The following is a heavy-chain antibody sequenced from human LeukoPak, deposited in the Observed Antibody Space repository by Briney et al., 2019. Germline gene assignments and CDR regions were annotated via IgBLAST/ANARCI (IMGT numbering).Heavy chain of an antibody. J-gene: IGHJ6*02. Sequence: SAKVSCKAPGFTFTSSAMQWVRHARGQRLEWKGLIVVGSGNTNYSQKFQERVTITRDMSTSTAYMELSSLRSEDPAVYYCAAVGAVAGTLTYYYYGMDVWGQGTTVTVSS. V-gene: IGHV1-58*02. CDR3: AAVGAVAGTLTYYYYGMDV. D-gene: IGHD6-19*01. CDR1: GFTFTSSA. CDR2: IVVGSGNT.